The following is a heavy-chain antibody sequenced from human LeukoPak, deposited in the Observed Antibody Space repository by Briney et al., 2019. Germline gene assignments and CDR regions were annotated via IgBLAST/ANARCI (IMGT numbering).Heavy chain of an antibody. V-gene: IGHV4-34*01. CDR1: GGSFSGYY. J-gene: IGHJ3*02. CDR3: ARRVPYNAFDI. D-gene: IGHD2-21*01. CDR2: INHSGST. Sequence: SETLSLTCAVYGGSFSGYYWSWIRQPPGKGLEWIGEINHSGSTNYNPSLKSRVTISVDTSKNQFSLKLSSVTAADTAVYYCARRVPYNAFDIWGQGTMVTVSS.